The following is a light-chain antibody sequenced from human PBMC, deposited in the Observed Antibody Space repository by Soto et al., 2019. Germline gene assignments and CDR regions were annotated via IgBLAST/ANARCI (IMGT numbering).Light chain of an antibody. V-gene: IGKV3-11*01. CDR2: DAS. CDR1: QSVSSY. Sequence: EIVLTRAPATLSLSPGERATLSSRASQSVSSYLAWYQQKPGQAPRLLIYDASNRATGIPARFSGSGSGTDFTLTISSLEPGDFALYYCQQRSNWPLTFGGGTKVDI. CDR3: QQRSNWPLT. J-gene: IGKJ4*01.